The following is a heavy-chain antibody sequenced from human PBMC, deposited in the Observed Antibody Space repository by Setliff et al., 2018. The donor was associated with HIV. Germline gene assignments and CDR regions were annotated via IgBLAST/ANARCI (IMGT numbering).Heavy chain of an antibody. D-gene: IGHD6-13*01. V-gene: IGHV4-4*02. J-gene: IGHJ1*01. CDR2: INHSGST. CDR3: ARGRGSSWYKH. CDR1: GGSISSNKW. Sequence: LTCAVSGGSISSNKWWSWVRQPPGKGLEWIGEINHSGSTNYNPSLKSRVTISVDTSKRQFSLKLNSVTAADTAVYYCARGRGSSWYKHWGQGTLVTVSS.